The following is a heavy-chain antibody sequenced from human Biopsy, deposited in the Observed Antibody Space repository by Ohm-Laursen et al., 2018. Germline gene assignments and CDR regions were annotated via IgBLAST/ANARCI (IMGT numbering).Heavy chain of an antibody. CDR1: GFTFSDYY. CDR3: ARGGFWGYCTIDY. V-gene: IGHV3-11*04. J-gene: IGHJ4*01. D-gene: IGHD2-8*01. Sequence: SLRLSCAASGFTFSDYYMRWIRQAPGKGLHRVSRIKRDGTTTDYAESMKGRVTISRDNAKNPLYLQMNSLRAEDTAVYYCARGGFWGYCTIDYWGQGAPVTVSS. CDR2: IKRDGTTT.